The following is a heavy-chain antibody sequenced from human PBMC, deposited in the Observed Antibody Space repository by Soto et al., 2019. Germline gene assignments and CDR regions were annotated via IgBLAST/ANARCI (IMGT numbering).Heavy chain of an antibody. CDR2: ISSTTNYI. CDR3: ARESEDLTSKFDS. V-gene: IGHV3-21*06. Sequence: EVQLVESGGGLVKPGGSLRLSCAASGFTFTRYSMNWVRQAPGKGLEWVSSISSTTNYIYYVASMKGRFTISRDNAKNSLYLEMNSLRAEDTAVYYCARESEDLTSKFDSWGQGTLVTVSS. CDR1: GFTFTRYS. J-gene: IGHJ4*02.